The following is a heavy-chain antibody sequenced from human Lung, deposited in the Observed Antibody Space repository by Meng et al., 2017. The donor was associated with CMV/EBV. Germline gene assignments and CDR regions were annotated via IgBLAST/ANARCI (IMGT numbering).Heavy chain of an antibody. D-gene: IGHD6-19*01. CDR1: GGAISGRSW. V-gene: IGHV4-4*02. CDR2: IYHSGST. J-gene: IGHJ4*02. CDR3: ASFPPPGKQWLVTDY. Sequence: HLQESGPGLGHPSGTLSIPCAVSGGAISGRSWWSWVRQPPGKGLECIGEIYHSGSTNYNPSLKSRVTISVDKSKNQFSLKLSSVTAADTAVYYCASFPPPGKQWLVTDYWGQGTLVTVSS.